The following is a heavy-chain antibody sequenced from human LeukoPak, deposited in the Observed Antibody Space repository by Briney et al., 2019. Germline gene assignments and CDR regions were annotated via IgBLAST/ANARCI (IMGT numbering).Heavy chain of an antibody. CDR3: ARHSYCSGGSCYRGWFDP. Sequence: SVKVSCKASGYTFTGYYMHWVRQAPGQGLEWMGGILPIFGTANYAQKFQGRVTITADESTSTAYMELSSLRSEDTAVYYCARHSYCSGGSCYRGWFDPWGQGTLVTVSS. J-gene: IGHJ5*02. CDR2: ILPIFGTA. V-gene: IGHV1-69*13. D-gene: IGHD2-15*01. CDR1: GYTFTGYY.